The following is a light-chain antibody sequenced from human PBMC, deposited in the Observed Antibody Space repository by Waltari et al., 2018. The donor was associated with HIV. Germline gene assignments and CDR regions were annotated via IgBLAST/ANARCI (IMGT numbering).Light chain of an antibody. Sequence: EIVLTQSPGTLSLSPGEGATLSCRASQSVSSKYFAWYQQKPGQAPRLLIYGASSRATGIPDRFSGSGSGTEFTLTISRLEPEDFAVYYCQQYGTSPTTFGPGTKVDIK. J-gene: IGKJ3*01. CDR3: QQYGTSPTT. CDR1: QSVSSKY. CDR2: GAS. V-gene: IGKV3-20*01.